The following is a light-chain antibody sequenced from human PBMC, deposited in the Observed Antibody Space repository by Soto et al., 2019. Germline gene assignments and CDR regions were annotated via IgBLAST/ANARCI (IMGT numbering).Light chain of an antibody. Sequence: DIQMTQSPSSLSASVGDRVTITCRASQGISSWLAWYQLKPEKVPKSLIFAVSRLQSGIPSRFSGSGSGTDFTLTISSLQPEDFAVYYCQQSGESQWTFGHGTKVEI. CDR2: AVS. J-gene: IGKJ1*01. CDR3: QQSGESQWT. CDR1: QGISSW. V-gene: IGKV1D-16*01.